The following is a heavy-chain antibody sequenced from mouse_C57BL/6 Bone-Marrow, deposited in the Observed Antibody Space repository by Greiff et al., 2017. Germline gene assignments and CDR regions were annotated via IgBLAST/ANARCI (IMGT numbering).Heavy chain of an antibody. V-gene: IGHV1-54*01. CDR1: GYAFTNYL. D-gene: IGHD2-5*01. CDR3: ARRYSNLDY. J-gene: IGHJ2*01. Sequence: QVQLKESGAELVRPGTSVKVSCKASGYAFTNYLIEWVKQRPGQGLEWIGVINPGSGGTNYNEKFKGKATLTADKSSSTAYMQLSSLTSEDSAVYFCARRYSNLDYWGQGTTLTVAS. CDR2: INPGSGGT.